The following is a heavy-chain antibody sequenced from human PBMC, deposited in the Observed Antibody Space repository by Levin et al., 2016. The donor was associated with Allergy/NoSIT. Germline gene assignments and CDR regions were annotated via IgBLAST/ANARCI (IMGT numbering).Heavy chain of an antibody. Sequence: GESLKISCKGSGYSFTSYWISWVRQMPGKGLEWMGRIDPSDSYTNYSPSFQGHVTISADKSISTAYLQWSSLKASDTAMYYCARLHPKYDFWSEDGMDVWGQGTTVTVSS. CDR2: IDPSDSYT. CDR1: GYSFTSYW. J-gene: IGHJ6*02. CDR3: ARLHPKYDFWSEDGMDV. V-gene: IGHV5-10-1*01. D-gene: IGHD3-3*01.